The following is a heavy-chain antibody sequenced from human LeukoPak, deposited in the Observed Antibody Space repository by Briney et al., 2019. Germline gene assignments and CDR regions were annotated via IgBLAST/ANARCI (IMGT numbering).Heavy chain of an antibody. V-gene: IGHV5-10-1*01. Sequence: GESLKISCKASGYIFTSYWITWVRQMPGKGLEWMGMIDPTDSYTNYSPSFQGHVTISTDKPISTAYLQWSSLKASDTAIYYCARRGRSSSNFDFWGQGTLVTASS. CDR2: IDPTDSYT. CDR3: ARRGRSSSNFDF. J-gene: IGHJ4*02. CDR1: GYIFTSYW. D-gene: IGHD6-6*01.